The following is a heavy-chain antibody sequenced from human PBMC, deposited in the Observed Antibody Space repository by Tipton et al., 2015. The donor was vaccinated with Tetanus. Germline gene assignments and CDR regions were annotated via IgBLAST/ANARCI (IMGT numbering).Heavy chain of an antibody. Sequence: SLRLSCAASGFTFSNYWMHWVRQAPGKGLVWVSRIDRDGISTTYADSVKGRFTISRDNAKNTLYLQMNSLRTEDTAVYYCARDGVVPASILGGDYYYGMDVWGQGTTVTVSS. V-gene: IGHV3-74*03. CDR3: ARDGVVPASILGGDYYYGMDV. D-gene: IGHD2-2*02. CDR1: GFTFSNYW. CDR2: IDRDGIST. J-gene: IGHJ6*02.